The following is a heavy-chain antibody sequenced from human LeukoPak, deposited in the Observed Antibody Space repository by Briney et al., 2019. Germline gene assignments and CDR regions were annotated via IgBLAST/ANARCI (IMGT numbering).Heavy chain of an antibody. J-gene: IGHJ4*02. D-gene: IGHD6-13*01. CDR2: INPNSGGT. Sequence: ASVKVSCKASGYTFTGYYMHWVRQAPGQGLEWMGWINPNSGGTNYAQKFQGRVTMTRDTSISTAYMELSRLRSDDAAVYYCARGGSSSRYSSGSYWGQGTLVTVSS. CDR3: ARGGSSSRYSSGSY. CDR1: GYTFTGYY. V-gene: IGHV1-2*02.